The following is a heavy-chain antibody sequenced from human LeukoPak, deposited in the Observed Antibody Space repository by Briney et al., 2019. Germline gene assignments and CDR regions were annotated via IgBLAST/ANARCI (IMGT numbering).Heavy chain of an antibody. CDR3: VTGGDFYYAH. J-gene: IGHJ4*02. Sequence: GGSLRLSCVASGFTFTAYAMHWVRQAPGKGLEWVAVAPHEGGDNYYADSVKGRFTISRDNGKNSLYLQMNSLRTEDTAVYFCVTGGDFYYAHWGQGTLVTVSS. CDR1: GFTFTAYA. V-gene: IGHV3-30*01. CDR2: APHEGGDN. D-gene: IGHD2-21*01.